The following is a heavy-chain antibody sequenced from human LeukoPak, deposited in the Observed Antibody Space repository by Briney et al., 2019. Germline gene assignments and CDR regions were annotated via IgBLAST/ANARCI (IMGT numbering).Heavy chain of an antibody. CDR2: IYYSGST. Sequence: SETLSLTCTVSGGSISSGGYYWSWIRQHPGKGLEWIGYIYYSGSTYYNPSLKSRVTISVDTSKNQFSLKLSSVTAADTAVYYCAGRGTTVTTGAYDYWGQGTLVTVSS. CDR3: AGRGTTVTTGAYDY. J-gene: IGHJ4*02. D-gene: IGHD4-17*01. V-gene: IGHV4-31*03. CDR1: GGSISSGGYY.